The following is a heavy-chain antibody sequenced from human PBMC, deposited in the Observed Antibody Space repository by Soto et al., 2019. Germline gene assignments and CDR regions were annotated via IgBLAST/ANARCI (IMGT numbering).Heavy chain of an antibody. D-gene: IGHD2-8*01. CDR2: ISTYNGNT. Sequence: ASVKVSCKASGYTFTTYDISWVRQAPGQGLEWMGRISTYNGNTNYPQSLQGRLTMTTDTSTTTAYMELRSLRSDDTAVYYCARDPYHVLMVNAPNLYGMDVWGQGTTGTVSS. J-gene: IGHJ6*02. CDR1: GYTFTTYD. V-gene: IGHV1-18*01. CDR3: ARDPYHVLMVNAPNLYGMDV.